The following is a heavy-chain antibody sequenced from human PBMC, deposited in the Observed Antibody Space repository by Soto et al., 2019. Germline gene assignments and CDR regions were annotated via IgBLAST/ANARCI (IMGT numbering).Heavy chain of an antibody. V-gene: IGHV4-31*03. J-gene: IGHJ4*02. D-gene: IGHD6-19*01. Sequence: LALTCTVSGGSISSGGYYWSWIRQHPGKGLEWIGYIYYSGSTYYNPSLKSRVTISVDTSKNQFSLKLSSVTAADTAVYYCARVYAAVAGISTDFDYWGQGTLVTVSS. CDR3: ARVYAAVAGISTDFDY. CDR1: GGSISSGGYY. CDR2: IYYSGST.